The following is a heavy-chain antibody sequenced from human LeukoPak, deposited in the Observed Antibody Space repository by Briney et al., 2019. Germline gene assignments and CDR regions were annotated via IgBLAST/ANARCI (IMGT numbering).Heavy chain of an antibody. CDR2: ISSSSSYI. J-gene: IGHJ4*02. V-gene: IGHV3-21*01. D-gene: IGHD2-2*01. CDR3: ARAGPYCSCTSCYYLGPIDY. Sequence: GGSLRLSCAASGFTFSSYSMNWVRQAPGKGLEWVSSISSSSSYIYYADSVKGRFTISRDNAKNSLYLQMNSLRAEDTAVYYCARAGPYCSCTSCYYLGPIDYWGQGTLVTVSS. CDR1: GFTFSSYS.